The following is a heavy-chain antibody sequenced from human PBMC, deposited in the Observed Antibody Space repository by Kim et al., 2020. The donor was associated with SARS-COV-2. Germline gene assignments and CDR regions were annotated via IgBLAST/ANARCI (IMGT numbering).Heavy chain of an antibody. CDR3: ARDRGEQWLVGGDDAFDI. CDR2: ISSSSSYI. J-gene: IGHJ3*02. CDR1: GFTFSSYS. V-gene: IGHV3-21*01. D-gene: IGHD6-19*01. Sequence: GGSLRLSCAASGFTFSSYSMNWVRQAPGKGLEWVSSISSSSSYIYYADSVKGRFTISRDNAKNSLYLQMNSLRAEDTAVYYCARDRGEQWLVGGDDAFDIWGQGTMVTVSS.